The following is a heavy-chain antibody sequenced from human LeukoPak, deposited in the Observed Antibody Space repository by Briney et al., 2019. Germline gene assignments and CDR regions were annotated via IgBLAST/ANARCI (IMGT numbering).Heavy chain of an antibody. CDR3: ARDPSGSYYPRVSGALDT. D-gene: IGHD1-26*01. CDR1: GFTFSSSA. CDR2: ISSISSYI. Sequence: KPGGSLRLSCAASGFTFSSSAMNWVRQAPGKGLEWVSSISSISSYIYYADSVEGRFTISRDNAKNSLYLQMDSLRAEDTAVYYCARDPSGSYYPRVSGALDTWGQGTMVTVSS. J-gene: IGHJ3*02. V-gene: IGHV3-21*01.